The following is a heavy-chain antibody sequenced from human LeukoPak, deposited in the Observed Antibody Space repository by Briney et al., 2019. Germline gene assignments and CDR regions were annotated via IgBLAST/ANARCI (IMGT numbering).Heavy chain of an antibody. D-gene: IGHD5-24*01. J-gene: IGHJ4*02. Sequence: GGSLRLSCAASGFTVSSNYMSWVRQAPGKGLEWVSVIYSGGSTYYADSVKGRFTISRDNSKNTLYLQMNSLRAEDTAVYYCARQIQRWLQSFDYWGQGTLVTVSS. CDR1: GFTVSSNY. CDR3: ARQIQRWLQSFDY. CDR2: IYSGGST. V-gene: IGHV3-66*04.